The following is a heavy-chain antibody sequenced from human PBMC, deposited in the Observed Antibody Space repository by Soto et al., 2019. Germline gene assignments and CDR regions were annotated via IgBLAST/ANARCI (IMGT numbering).Heavy chain of an antibody. CDR3: ARQGLRYYYYGMDV. D-gene: IGHD3-16*02. V-gene: IGHV4-39*01. J-gene: IGHJ6*02. Sequence: SETLSLTCTVSGGSISSSTYYWGWIRQPPGKGLEWIGTIHYSGNTIYNPSLKSRVTIYIDTSRKQFSLKLNSVTAADAAVYYCARQGLRYYYYGMDVWGQGTTVTVSS. CDR1: GGSISSSTYY. CDR2: IHYSGNT.